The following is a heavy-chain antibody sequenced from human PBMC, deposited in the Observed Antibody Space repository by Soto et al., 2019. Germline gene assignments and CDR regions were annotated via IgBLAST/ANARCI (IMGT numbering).Heavy chain of an antibody. V-gene: IGHV1-3*01. D-gene: IGHD3-10*01. CDR1: GYTFTTYA. CDR2: INAGGGDT. CDR3: ARGRVVRGVTPSVPHDF. J-gene: IGHJ4*02. Sequence: ASVKVSCKTSGYTFTTYAMYWVRQAPGQRLEWMGWINAGGGDTKYSQRFQGRVTISRDTSASTVYMELSSLTPEDTAVYYCARGRVVRGVTPSVPHDFWGQGTLVTVSS.